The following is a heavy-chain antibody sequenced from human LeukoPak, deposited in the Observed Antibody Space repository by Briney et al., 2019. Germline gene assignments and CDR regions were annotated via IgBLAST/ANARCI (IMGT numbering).Heavy chain of an antibody. Sequence: GGSLKLSCAASGFTFSDSAMHWVRQASGKGLEWVGRIRSKADNDATGYGASVKGRFTISRDDSKNTAYLQMNSLKTEDTAVYYCTGGTTVTTLDYWGQGTLVTVSS. D-gene: IGHD4-17*01. J-gene: IGHJ4*02. CDR1: GFTFSDSA. V-gene: IGHV3-73*01. CDR3: TGGTTVTTLDY. CDR2: IRSKADNDAT.